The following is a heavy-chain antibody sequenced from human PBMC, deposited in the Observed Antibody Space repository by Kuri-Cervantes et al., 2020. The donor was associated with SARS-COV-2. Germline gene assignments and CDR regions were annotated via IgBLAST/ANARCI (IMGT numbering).Heavy chain of an antibody. CDR3: ARDDHYYDSSGLTL. D-gene: IGHD3-22*01. CDR2: IYYSGST. J-gene: IGHJ4*02. Sequence: SETLSLTCTVSGGSISSYYWSWIRQPPGKGLEWIGYIYYSGSTNYNPSLKSRVTISVDTSKNQFSLKLSSVTAADTAVYYCARDDHYYDSSGLTLWGQATLITVSS. CDR1: GGSISSYY. V-gene: IGHV4-59*01.